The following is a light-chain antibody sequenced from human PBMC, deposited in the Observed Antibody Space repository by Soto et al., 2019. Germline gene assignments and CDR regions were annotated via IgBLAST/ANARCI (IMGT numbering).Light chain of an antibody. CDR3: QQYDNLPLT. Sequence: DIQMTQSPSSLSASVGDRVTITCQARQDISNYLNWYQQKPGKAPKLLIYDASNLKTGVPSRFSGSGFGIDFTCTISSLEHEDIATYYCQQYDNLPLTFGGGTKVEIK. V-gene: IGKV1-33*01. CDR2: DAS. CDR1: QDISNY. J-gene: IGKJ4*01.